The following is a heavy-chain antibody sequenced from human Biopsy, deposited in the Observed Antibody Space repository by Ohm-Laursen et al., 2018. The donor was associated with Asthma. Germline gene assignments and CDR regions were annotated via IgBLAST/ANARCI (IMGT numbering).Heavy chain of an antibody. CDR2: IYSGGTS. Sequence: SLRLSCAASGFAVGRDYMFWVRQAPGKGLEWVSVIYSGGTSHTADSVRGRFTISRDFSKNTLHLQMHSLRVEDTAVYYCARGDSSGWSHYYFDYWGQGTLVTVSS. CDR3: ARGDSSGWSHYYFDY. V-gene: IGHV3-53*01. CDR1: GFAVGRDY. J-gene: IGHJ4*02. D-gene: IGHD6-19*01.